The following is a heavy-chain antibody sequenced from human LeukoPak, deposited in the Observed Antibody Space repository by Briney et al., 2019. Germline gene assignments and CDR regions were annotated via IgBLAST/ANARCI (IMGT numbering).Heavy chain of an antibody. CDR3: ARADQLLWFGEFGC. J-gene: IGHJ5*01. D-gene: IGHD3-10*01. CDR2: IYSGGST. Sequence: GGSLRLSCAASGFTVSSNYMSWVRQAPGKGLEWVSVIYSGGSTYYADSVKGRFTISRDNSKNTLYLQMNSLRAEDTAVYYCARADQLLWFGEFGCWGQGTPVTVSS. CDR1: GFTVSSNY. V-gene: IGHV3-66*01.